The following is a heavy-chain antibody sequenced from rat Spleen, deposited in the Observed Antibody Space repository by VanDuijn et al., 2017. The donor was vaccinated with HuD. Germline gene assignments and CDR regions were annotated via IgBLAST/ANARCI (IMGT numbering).Heavy chain of an antibody. Sequence: QVQLKESGPGLVQPSQTLSLTCTVSGFSLTSYHVHWVRQPPGKGLEWMGVMWSDGDTSYNSALKSRLSISRDTSKSQVFLKMSSLQTEDTATYYCASPYSSYIYGPWGYVMDAWGQGASVTVSS. D-gene: IGHD1-2*01. V-gene: IGHV2-32*01. J-gene: IGHJ4*01. CDR1: GFSLTSYH. CDR3: ASPYSSYIYGPWGYVMDA. CDR2: MWSDGDT.